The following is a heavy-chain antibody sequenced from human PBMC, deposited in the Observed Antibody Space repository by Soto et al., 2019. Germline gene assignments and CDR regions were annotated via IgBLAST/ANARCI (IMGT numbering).Heavy chain of an antibody. Sequence: QVQLVESGGGVVQPGRSVRLSCAASGFTFSSYGMHWVRQAPGKGLEWVAVIWYDGSNKYYADSVKGRFTISRDNSKNTLYLQMNSLRAEDTAVYYCARGGAARGSDYWGQGTLVTVSS. J-gene: IGHJ4*02. V-gene: IGHV3-33*01. D-gene: IGHD6-6*01. CDR2: IWYDGSNK. CDR3: ARGGAARGSDY. CDR1: GFTFSSYG.